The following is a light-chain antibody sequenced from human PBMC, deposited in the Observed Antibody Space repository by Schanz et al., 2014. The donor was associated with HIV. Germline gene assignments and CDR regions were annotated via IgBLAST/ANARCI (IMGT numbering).Light chain of an antibody. J-gene: IGKJ2*01. CDR3: QHYNSFPYT. CDR2: QAS. V-gene: IGKV1-5*03. Sequence: DVQMTQSPTTLSASVGDRVTITCRASQNIGKWLTWYQQKPGKAPNLLIYQASSLNIGVPSRFSGSGSGTEFTLTITSLQPDDSATYYCQHYNSFPYTFGQGTKL. CDR1: QNIGKW.